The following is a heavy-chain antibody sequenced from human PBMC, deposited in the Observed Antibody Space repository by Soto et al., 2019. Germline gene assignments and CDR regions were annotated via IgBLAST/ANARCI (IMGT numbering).Heavy chain of an antibody. Sequence: SETLSLTCTVSGGSISSSSYYWGWIRQPPGKGLEWIGSIYYSGSTYYNPSLKSRVTISVDTSKNQFSLKLSSVTAADTAVYYCASLRYGPNWLDPWGQGTLVTVSS. CDR2: IYYSGST. CDR1: GGSISSSSYY. D-gene: IGHD3-9*01. CDR3: ASLRYGPNWLDP. J-gene: IGHJ5*02. V-gene: IGHV4-39*01.